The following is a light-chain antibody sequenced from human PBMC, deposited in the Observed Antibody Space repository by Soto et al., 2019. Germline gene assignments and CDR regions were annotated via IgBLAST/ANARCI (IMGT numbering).Light chain of an antibody. Sequence: EIVLTQSPGTLSLSPGERAILSCRASQSVTSGYFAWYQQKPGQPPRLLIYGAYSRATGIADRFSGSGSGTDFTLTISRLEPEDFAVYYCKQYGISPLTFGGGTKVDIK. CDR1: QSVTSGY. CDR3: KQYGISPLT. J-gene: IGKJ4*01. V-gene: IGKV3-20*01. CDR2: GAY.